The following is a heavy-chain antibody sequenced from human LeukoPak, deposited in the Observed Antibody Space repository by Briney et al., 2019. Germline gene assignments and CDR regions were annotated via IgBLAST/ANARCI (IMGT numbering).Heavy chain of an antibody. Sequence: SVKVSCKDSGGTFSSYAISWVRQAPGQGLEWMGGIIPIFGTANYAQKFQGRVTITADESTSTAYMELSSLRSEDTAVYYCARDSKAYNWNRAYYFDYWGQGTLVTVSS. CDR3: ARDSKAYNWNRAYYFDY. D-gene: IGHD1-20*01. CDR2: IIPIFGTA. V-gene: IGHV1-69*13. J-gene: IGHJ4*02. CDR1: GGTFSSYA.